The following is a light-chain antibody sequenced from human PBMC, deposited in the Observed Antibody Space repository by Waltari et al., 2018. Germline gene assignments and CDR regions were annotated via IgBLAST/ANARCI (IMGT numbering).Light chain of an antibody. J-gene: IGKJ4*01. V-gene: IGKV1-5*03. CDR3: QQYRSYPLT. CDR1: QSITTW. CDR2: KAS. Sequence: DIQMTQSPSTLPASVGARVTITCRASQSITTWLAWYQQKPGKAPKLLIYKASSLESGVPSRFSGSGSGTEFTLTISSLQPDDFATYHCQQYRSYPLTFGGGTKVEIK.